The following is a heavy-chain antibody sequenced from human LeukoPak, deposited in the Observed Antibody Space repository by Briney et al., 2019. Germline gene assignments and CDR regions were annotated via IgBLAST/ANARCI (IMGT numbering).Heavy chain of an antibody. CDR1: GFTFSSYA. Sequence: GGSLRLSCAASGFTFSSYAMSWVRQAPGKGLEWVSAISGSGGSTYFADSVKGRFTLSRDNSKNTVYLQMNSLRAEDTAVYYCAKDSVGVAGPDYWGQGTLVTVSS. J-gene: IGHJ4*02. V-gene: IGHV3-23*01. D-gene: IGHD6-19*01. CDR2: ISGSGGST. CDR3: AKDSVGVAGPDY.